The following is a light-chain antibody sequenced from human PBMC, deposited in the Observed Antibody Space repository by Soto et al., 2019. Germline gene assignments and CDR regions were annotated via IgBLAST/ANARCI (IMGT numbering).Light chain of an antibody. CDR2: EIS. J-gene: IGLJ1*01. Sequence: QSALTQPASVSGSPGQWITISCTGTSNDIGDYNYVYWYQQHPGEAPKLMIYEISKRPSGVSNRFSGSKSGTTASLTISGLQAEDEANYYCSSYTSTGTLYVFGTGTKVTVL. V-gene: IGLV2-14*01. CDR1: SNDIGDYNY. CDR3: SSYTSTGTLYV.